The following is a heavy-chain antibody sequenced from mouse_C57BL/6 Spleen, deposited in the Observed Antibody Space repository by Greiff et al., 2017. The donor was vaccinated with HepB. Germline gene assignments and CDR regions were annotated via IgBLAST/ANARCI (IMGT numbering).Heavy chain of an antibody. V-gene: IGHV14-3*01. Sequence: VQLQQSVAELVRPGASVKLSCTASGFNIKNTYMHWVKQRPEQGLEWIGRIDPANGNTKYAPKFQGKATITADTSSNTAYLQLSSLTSEDTAIYYCARSRGLDSSGSWFAYWGQGTLVTVSA. CDR2: IDPANGNT. D-gene: IGHD3-2*02. CDR1: GFNIKNTY. CDR3: ARSRGLDSSGSWFAY. J-gene: IGHJ3*01.